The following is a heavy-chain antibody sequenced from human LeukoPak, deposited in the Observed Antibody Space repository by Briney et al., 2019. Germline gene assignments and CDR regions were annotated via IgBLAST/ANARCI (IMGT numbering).Heavy chain of an antibody. CDR2: ISAYNGNT. D-gene: IGHD2-15*01. V-gene: IGHV1-18*01. CDR1: GYTFTSYG. CDR3: ARDGKAYCSGGSCYQQTFDY. Sequence: ASVKVSCKASGYTFTSYGISWVRQAPGQGLEWMGWISAYNGNTNYAQKLQGRVTMTTDTSTCTAYMELRSLRSDDTAVYYCARDGKAYCSGGSCYQQTFDYWGQGTLVTVSS. J-gene: IGHJ4*02.